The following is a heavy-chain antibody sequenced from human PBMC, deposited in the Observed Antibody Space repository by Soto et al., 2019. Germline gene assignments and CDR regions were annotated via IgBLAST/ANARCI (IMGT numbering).Heavy chain of an antibody. CDR2: VSGNGDIT. CDR1: GFTFSEYA. V-gene: IGHV3-23*01. CDR3: ARGNRGGTGFPARYYFSGLDV. J-gene: IGHJ6*02. Sequence: EVKVLESGGDLVQPGGSLRLSCVASGFTFSEYAMTWVRQAPGKGLDWVSSVSGNGDITYYADSVKGRFTISRDNSNNTLLLQINSLRAEDTALNYCARGNRGGTGFPARYYFSGLDVWGQGNTVIVS. D-gene: IGHD2-15*01.